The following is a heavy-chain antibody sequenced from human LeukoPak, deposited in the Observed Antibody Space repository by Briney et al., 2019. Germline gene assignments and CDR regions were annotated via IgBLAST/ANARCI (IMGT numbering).Heavy chain of an antibody. D-gene: IGHD3-10*01. Sequence: PSETLSLTCTVSGGSINNYYWSWIRQPPGKGLEWIGYIYYSGSTNYNPSLKSQVTISEDTSKNQVSLKLSSVTAADTAVYYCARAGITMVRGVDLDYWGQGTLVTVSS. CDR3: ARAGITMVRGVDLDY. V-gene: IGHV4-59*12. CDR2: IYYSGST. J-gene: IGHJ4*02. CDR1: GGSINNYY.